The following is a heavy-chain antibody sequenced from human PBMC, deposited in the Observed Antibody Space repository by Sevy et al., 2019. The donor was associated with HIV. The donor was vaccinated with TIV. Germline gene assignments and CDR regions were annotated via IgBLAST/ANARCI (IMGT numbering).Heavy chain of an antibody. CDR2: ISAYNGNT. D-gene: IGHD2-15*01. CDR3: ASSGVAPKHGWFDP. CDR1: GCTFTSYG. Sequence: ASVKVSCKASGCTFTSYGISWVRQAPGQGLEWMGWISAYNGNTNYAQKLQGRVTMTTDTSTSTAYMELRSLRSDDTAVYYCASSGVAPKHGWFDPWGHGTLVTVSS. J-gene: IGHJ5*02. V-gene: IGHV1-18*01.